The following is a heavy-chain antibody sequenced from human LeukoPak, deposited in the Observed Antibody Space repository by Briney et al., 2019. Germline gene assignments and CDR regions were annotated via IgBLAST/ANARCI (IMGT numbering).Heavy chain of an antibody. D-gene: IGHD6-19*01. Sequence: ASVKASCKASGFGFSSYGINWVRQAPGQRLEWMGWISACTGQTKYLQKMRGRVTMTTDTSTNTAYMELRSLTSDDTAVYYCARGPGIDVAGVFDYWGKGSLVIVSS. CDR2: ISACTGQT. V-gene: IGHV1-18*04. J-gene: IGHJ4*02. CDR1: GFGFSSYG. CDR3: ARGPGIDVAGVFDY.